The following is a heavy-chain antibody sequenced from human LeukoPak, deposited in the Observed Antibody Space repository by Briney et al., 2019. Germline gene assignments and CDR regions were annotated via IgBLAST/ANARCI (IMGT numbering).Heavy chain of an antibody. D-gene: IGHD7-27*01. CDR3: AKDYKVRSGEPPIDD. J-gene: IGHJ4*02. CDR2: IIESGGGT. V-gene: IGHV3-23*01. CDR1: GFTFSNYA. Sequence: GGSLRLSCAASGFTFSNYAMSWIRQAPGKGLEWVSGIIESGGGTHYADSVKGRFTISRDNSQNTLYLQMISLRAEDTAVYYCAKDYKVRSGEPPIDDWGQGTLVTVSS.